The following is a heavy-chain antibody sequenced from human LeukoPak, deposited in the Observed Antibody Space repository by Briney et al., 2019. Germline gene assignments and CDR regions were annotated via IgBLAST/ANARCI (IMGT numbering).Heavy chain of an antibody. V-gene: IGHV1-2*02. Sequence: ASVKVSCKASGYTFTGYYMHWVRQAPGQGLEWMGWINPNSGGTNYAQKFQGRVTMTRDTSISTAYMELSRLRSDDTAVYYCARASMDTAMVSVNLDVWGKGTTVTVSS. J-gene: IGHJ6*04. CDR3: ARASMDTAMVSVNLDV. CDR2: INPNSGGT. D-gene: IGHD5-18*01. CDR1: GYTFTGYY.